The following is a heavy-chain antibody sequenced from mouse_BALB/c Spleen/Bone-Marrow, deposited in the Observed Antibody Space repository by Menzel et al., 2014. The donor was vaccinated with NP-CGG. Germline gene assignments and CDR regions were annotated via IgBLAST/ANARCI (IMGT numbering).Heavy chain of an antibody. Sequence: EVHLVESGGGLVEPGGSLKLSCAASGFTFIAYTMSWVRQTPEKRLEWVAYINNGGGSTYYPDTVKGRFTISRDNAKNTLYLQKSSLKSEDTAMYYCARHGEERPVLAMDYWGQGTSVTVSS. D-gene: IGHD2-14*01. J-gene: IGHJ4*01. V-gene: IGHV5-12-2*01. CDR1: GFTFIAYT. CDR2: INNGGGST. CDR3: ARHGEERPVLAMDY.